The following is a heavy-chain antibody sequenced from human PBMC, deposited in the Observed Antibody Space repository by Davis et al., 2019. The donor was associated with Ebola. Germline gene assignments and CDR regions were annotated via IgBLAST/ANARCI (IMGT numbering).Heavy chain of an antibody. V-gene: IGHV3-49*04. J-gene: IGHJ4*02. D-gene: IGHD3-22*01. CDR2: IRSKAYGGTT. CDR3: TRVRAIVVVRSDY. Sequence: GESLKISCTASGFTFGDYAMSWVRQAPGKGLEWVGFIRSKAYGGTTEYAASVKGRFTISRDDPKSIAYLQMNSLKTEDTAVYYCTRVRAIVVVRSDYWGQGTLVTVSS. CDR1: GFTFGDYA.